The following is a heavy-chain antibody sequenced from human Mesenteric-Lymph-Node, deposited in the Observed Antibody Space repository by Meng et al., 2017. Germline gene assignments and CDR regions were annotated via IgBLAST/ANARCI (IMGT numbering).Heavy chain of an antibody. V-gene: IGHV3-48*03. J-gene: IGHJ6*02. D-gene: IGHD6-6*01. CDR3: ARGRYRTSSTSYYKGMDV. CDR1: GFTFTNYE. CDR2: ITSSDSTI. Sequence: GESLKISCVASGFTFTNYEMNWVRQAPGKGLEWVSYITSSDSTIYYTDSVKGRFTISRDNAKNSLYLQMSSLRAEDTAIYYCARGRYRTSSTSYYKGMDVWGQGTTVTVSS.